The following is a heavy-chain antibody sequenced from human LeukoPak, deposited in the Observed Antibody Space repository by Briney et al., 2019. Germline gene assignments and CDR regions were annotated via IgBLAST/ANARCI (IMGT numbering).Heavy chain of an antibody. V-gene: IGHV3-11*04. Sequence: GGSLRLSCAASGFTFSDYYMSWIRQAPGKGLEWVSYISSSGSTIYYADSVKGRFAISRDNSKNTLYLQMNSLRAEDTAVYYCAKARGAAAGYGYFDLWGRGTLVTVSS. CDR2: ISSSGSTI. D-gene: IGHD6-13*01. CDR1: GFTFSDYY. CDR3: AKARGAAAGYGYFDL. J-gene: IGHJ2*01.